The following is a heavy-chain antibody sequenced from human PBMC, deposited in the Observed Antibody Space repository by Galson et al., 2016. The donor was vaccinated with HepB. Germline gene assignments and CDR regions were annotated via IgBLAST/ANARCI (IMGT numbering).Heavy chain of an antibody. V-gene: IGHV4-39*02. D-gene: IGHD3-16*02. Sequence: ETLSLTCSVSGGSISSGFYYWYWIRQPAGKGLEWMGSIYYSGRTYYNSSLKSRVSLSVDMSKNHFSLRLSSVTASDTAVYYCARLDVNIIIGGFDYWGQGILVAVSS. CDR3: ARLDVNIIIGGFDY. CDR2: IYYSGRT. J-gene: IGHJ4*02. CDR1: GGSISSGFYY.